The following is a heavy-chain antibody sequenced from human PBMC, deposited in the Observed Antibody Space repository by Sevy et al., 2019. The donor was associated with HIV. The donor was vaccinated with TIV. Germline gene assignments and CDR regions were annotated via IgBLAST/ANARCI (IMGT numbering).Heavy chain of an antibody. CDR2: INEDGSFS. Sequence: GGSLRLSCAASGFTFRNYWMHWVRQGPGKGLEWVSRINEDGSFSDYADSMKGRFTISRDNAKNTLYLEMNSLRVEDTAVYYCASDLGGARDSWGQGTLVTVSS. CDR1: GFTFRNYW. D-gene: IGHD4-17*01. V-gene: IGHV3-74*01. J-gene: IGHJ4*02. CDR3: ASDLGGARDS.